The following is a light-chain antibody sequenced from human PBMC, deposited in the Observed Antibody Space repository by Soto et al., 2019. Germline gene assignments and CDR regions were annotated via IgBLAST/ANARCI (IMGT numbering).Light chain of an antibody. Sequence: LCVSVGTKVAITSRASQTISSWLAWYQQKPGKAPKLLIYKASTLKSGVPSRFSGSGSGTDFTLTISRLEPEDFAVYYCQQYGSSGTFGQGTKVDI. CDR1: QTISSW. CDR2: KAS. CDR3: QQYGSSGT. J-gene: IGKJ1*01. V-gene: IGKV1-5*03.